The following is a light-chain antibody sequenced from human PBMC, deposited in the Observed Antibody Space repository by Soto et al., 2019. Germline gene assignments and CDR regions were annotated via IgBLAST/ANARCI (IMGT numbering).Light chain of an antibody. J-gene: IGLJ1*01. CDR3: QLWDIRSDRYV. CDR1: KIGRES. Sequence: SYELTQPPSVSLAPGQTARITCGGNKIGRESVHWYQQKPGQAPVLVVFDDSDRPSGIPERFSGSKSGNTATLTISRVEAGDEADYYCQLWDIRSDRYVFGTGTQLAVL. CDR2: DDS. V-gene: IGLV3-21*02.